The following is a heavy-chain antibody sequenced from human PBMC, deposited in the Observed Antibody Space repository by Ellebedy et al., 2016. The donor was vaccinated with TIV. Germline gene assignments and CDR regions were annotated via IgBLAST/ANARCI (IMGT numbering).Heavy chain of an antibody. J-gene: IGHJ4*02. Sequence: MPSETLSLTCTVSGGSISSYYWSWIRQPPGKGLEWIGYIYYSGSTNYNPSLKSRVTISVDTSKNQFSLKLSSVTAADTAVYYCARDSEVRGVIAYWGQGTLVTVSS. V-gene: IGHV4-59*01. CDR2: IYYSGST. CDR1: GGSISSYY. CDR3: ARDSEVRGVIAY. D-gene: IGHD3-10*01.